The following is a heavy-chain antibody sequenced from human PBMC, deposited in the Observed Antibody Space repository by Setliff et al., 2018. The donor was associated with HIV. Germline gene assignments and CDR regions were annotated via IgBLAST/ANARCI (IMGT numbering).Heavy chain of an antibody. Sequence: ASVKVSCKASGDTNPSDAISWVRQAPGQGLEWMGWISGYNGNTKYAQNMQGRVTMTTDTSTTTAYMELRSLRSDDTAVNYCATITVAGTGAFDIWGQGTMVTVSS. CDR1: GDTNPSDA. CDR2: ISGYNGNT. J-gene: IGHJ3*02. D-gene: IGHD6-19*01. CDR3: ATITVAGTGAFDI. V-gene: IGHV1-18*01.